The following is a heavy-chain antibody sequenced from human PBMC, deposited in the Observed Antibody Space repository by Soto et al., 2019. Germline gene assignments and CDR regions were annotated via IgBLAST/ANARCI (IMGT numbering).Heavy chain of an antibody. CDR1: GFTFRSYA. CDR2: TSYDGSGK. D-gene: IGHD3-16*01. CDR3: ARWGTTGGLDV. J-gene: IGHJ1*01. Sequence: QVQLVESGGGVVQPGTSLRLSCVGSGFTFRSYAIHWVRQAPGKGLEWVALTSYDGSGKYYGDSVRGRFTISRDNSRNTVDLQMDSLRLEDTALYYCARWGTTGGLDVWGQGTLVSVSS. V-gene: IGHV3-30*04.